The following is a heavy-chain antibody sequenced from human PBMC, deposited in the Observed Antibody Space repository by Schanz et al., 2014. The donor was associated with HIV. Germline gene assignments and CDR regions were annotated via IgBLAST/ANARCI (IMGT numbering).Heavy chain of an antibody. Sequence: QVQLVESGGGVVQPGRSLRLSCAASGFTFSSYAIHWVRQAPGKGLEWVAVISYDGSNKNYADSGKGRFTISRDNSKNTLYLQMNSLRAEDTAVYYCARDVSHDSSGHYSDYYYGMDVWGQGTTVTVSS. D-gene: IGHD3-22*01. V-gene: IGHV3-30-3*01. CDR2: ISYDGSNK. CDR1: GFTFSSYA. J-gene: IGHJ6*02. CDR3: ARDVSHDSSGHYSDYYYGMDV.